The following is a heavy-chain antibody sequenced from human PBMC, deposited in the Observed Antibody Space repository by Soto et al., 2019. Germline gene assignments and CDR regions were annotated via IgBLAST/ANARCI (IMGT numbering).Heavy chain of an antibody. CDR1: GFTFDDYA. D-gene: IGHD4-4*01. V-gene: IGHV3-9*01. CDR3: AKHSQAHAYSNSPYYHHGMEI. CDR2: ISWNSGSI. J-gene: IGHJ6*04. Sequence: GGSLRLSCAASGFTFDDYAMHWVRQAPGKGLEWVSGISWNSGSIGYADSVKGRFTISRDNAKNSLYLQMNSLRAEDTALYSCAKHSQAHAYSNSPYYHHGMEIWRKESTVT.